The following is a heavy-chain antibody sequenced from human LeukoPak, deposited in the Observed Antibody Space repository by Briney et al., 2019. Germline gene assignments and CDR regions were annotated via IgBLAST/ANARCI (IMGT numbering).Heavy chain of an antibody. D-gene: IGHD6-19*01. J-gene: IGHJ4*02. CDR3: AKDTSSGLDY. CDR1: GFTFGSYA. Sequence: GGPLRLSCAASGFTFGSYAMHWVRQAPGKGLEWVAVISYDGSNKYYADSVKGRFTISRDNSKNTLYLQMNSLRAEDTAVYYCAKDTSSGLDYWGQGTLVTVSS. CDR2: ISYDGSNK. V-gene: IGHV3-30*04.